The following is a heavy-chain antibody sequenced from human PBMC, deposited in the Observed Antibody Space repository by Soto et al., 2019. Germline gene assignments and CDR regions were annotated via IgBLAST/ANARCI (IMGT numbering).Heavy chain of an antibody. Sequence: VGSLRLSCAASGFTFSSYAMHWVRQAPGKGLEWVAVISYDGSNKYYADSVKGRFTISRDNSKNTLYLQMNSLRAEDTAVYYCARVRGYSSGWAPHYWGQGTLVTVSS. CDR2: ISYDGSNK. CDR1: GFTFSSYA. J-gene: IGHJ4*02. CDR3: ARVRGYSSGWAPHY. V-gene: IGHV3-30-3*01. D-gene: IGHD6-19*01.